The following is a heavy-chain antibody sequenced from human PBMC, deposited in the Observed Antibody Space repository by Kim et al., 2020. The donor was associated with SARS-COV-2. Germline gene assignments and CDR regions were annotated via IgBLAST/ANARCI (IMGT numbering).Heavy chain of an antibody. Sequence: GSTNYNPSLKSRVTISVDTSKNQFSLKLSSVTAADTAVYYCARDLRWFDPWGQGTLVTVSS. CDR2: GST. D-gene: IGHD3-3*01. CDR3: ARDLRWFDP. J-gene: IGHJ5*02. V-gene: IGHV4-59*01.